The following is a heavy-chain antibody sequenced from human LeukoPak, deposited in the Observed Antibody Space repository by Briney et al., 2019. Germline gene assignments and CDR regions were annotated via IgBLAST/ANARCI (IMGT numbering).Heavy chain of an antibody. J-gene: IGHJ4*02. V-gene: IGHV4-59*08. D-gene: IGHD5-12*01. CDR3: ARHDKGYDYDFDY. Sequence: PSETLSLTCTVSRGSISIFYWSWIRQPPGKGLEWIGYVSYSGRTNYNPSLKSRVTISVNTSKNQFFLKLNSVTAADTAVYYCARHDKGYDYDFDYWGQGTLVTVSS. CDR1: RGSISIFY. CDR2: VSYSGRT.